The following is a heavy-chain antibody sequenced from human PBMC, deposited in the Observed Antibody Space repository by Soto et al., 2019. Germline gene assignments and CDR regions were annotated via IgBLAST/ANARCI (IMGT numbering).Heavy chain of an antibody. CDR1: GYTFNTYG. V-gene: IGHV1-18*01. CDR3: TREGSAPYYYYAMDA. Sequence: GASLKVSCKASGYTFNTYGISWVRQAPGEGLEWLGWINTHNGNTNYAQNLQGRVFMTADTSTNTAYMELRSLRSDDTAIYFCTREGSAPYYYYAMDAWGQGTTVTVSS. J-gene: IGHJ6*02. CDR2: INTHNGNT. D-gene: IGHD3-10*01.